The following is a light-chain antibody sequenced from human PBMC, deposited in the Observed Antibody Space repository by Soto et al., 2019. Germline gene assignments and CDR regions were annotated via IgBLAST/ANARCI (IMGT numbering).Light chain of an antibody. Sequence: QSVLTQPASVSGSPGQSITISCTGTNSDVGGYDHVSWYQLRPGKAPKLLISEVSDRPSGVPDRFSGSKSGNTAALTISGLQAEHEADYYCTSFTSRSTRVFGTGTKVTVL. CDR1: NSDVGGYDH. V-gene: IGLV2-14*01. CDR3: TSFTSRSTRV. J-gene: IGLJ1*01. CDR2: EVS.